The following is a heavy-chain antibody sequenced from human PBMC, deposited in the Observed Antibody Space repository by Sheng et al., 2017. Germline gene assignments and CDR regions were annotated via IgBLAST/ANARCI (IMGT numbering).Heavy chain of an antibody. CDR2: IYSGGST. Sequence: EVQLVESGGGLVQPGGSLRLSCVASGFSVSNKYMSWVRQAPGKGLEWVSVIYSGGSTNYADSVRGRFTISRDNSQNTLYLQMNSLRAEDTAVYYCGTSSTWNVPFDYWGQGTLVTVSS. V-gene: IGHV3-66*02. CDR3: GTSSTWNVPFDY. D-gene: IGHD6-6*01. CDR1: GFSVSNKY. J-gene: IGHJ4*02.